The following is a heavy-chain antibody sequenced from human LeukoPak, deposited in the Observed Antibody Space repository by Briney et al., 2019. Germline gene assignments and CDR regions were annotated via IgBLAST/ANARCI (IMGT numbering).Heavy chain of an antibody. V-gene: IGHV3-30-3*01. J-gene: IGHJ3*02. Sequence: QAGGSLRLSCAASGFTFSNYAMHWVRQAPGKGLEWVAIVSYDGSNKYYADSVKGRFTISRDNSKNTLYLQMNSLRAEDTAVYYCARAVWQQLVIVPFDIWGQGTMVTVSS. CDR2: VSYDGSNK. CDR3: ARAVWQQLVIVPFDI. D-gene: IGHD6-13*01. CDR1: GFTFSNYA.